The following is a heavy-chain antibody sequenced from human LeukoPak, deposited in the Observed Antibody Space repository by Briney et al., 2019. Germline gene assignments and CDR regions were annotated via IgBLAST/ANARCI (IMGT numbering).Heavy chain of an antibody. V-gene: IGHV4-31*03. J-gene: IGHJ6*02. CDR1: GGSISSGAYY. CDR2: IYYSGST. CDR3: ARLVTTYYYYGTDV. Sequence: SETLSLTCTVSGGSISSGAYYWNWIRQRPGKGLEWIGYIYYSGSTYYNPSLKSRIIISVDTSKNQFSLKLNSVTAADTAVYYCARLVTTYYYYGTDVWGQGTTVTVSS. D-gene: IGHD4-4*01.